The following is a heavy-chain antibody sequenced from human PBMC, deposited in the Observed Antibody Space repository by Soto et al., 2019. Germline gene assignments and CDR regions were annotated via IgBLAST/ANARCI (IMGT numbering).Heavy chain of an antibody. J-gene: IGHJ5*02. CDR1: GGSISSGGYY. Sequence: NPSETLSLTCTVSGGSISSGGYYWSWIRQHPGKGLEWIGYIYYSGSTYYNPSLKSRVTISVDTSKNQFSLKLSSVTAADTAVYYCARGWGNVAQNWFDPWGQGTLVTVSS. V-gene: IGHV4-31*03. CDR3: ARGWGNVAQNWFDP. CDR2: IYYSGST. D-gene: IGHD5-12*01.